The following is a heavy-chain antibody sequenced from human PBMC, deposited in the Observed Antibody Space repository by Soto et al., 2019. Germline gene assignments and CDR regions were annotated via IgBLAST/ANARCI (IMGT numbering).Heavy chain of an antibody. CDR2: ISGSGGST. D-gene: IGHD6-19*01. CDR1: GFTFSSYA. V-gene: IGHV3-23*01. Sequence: LRLSCAASGFTFSSYAMSWVRQAPGKGLEWVSAISGSGGSTYYADSVKGRFTISRDNSKNTLYLQMNSLRAEDTAVYYCAKRGYSSGWEVGYYFDYWGQGTLVTVSS. J-gene: IGHJ4*02. CDR3: AKRGYSSGWEVGYYFDY.